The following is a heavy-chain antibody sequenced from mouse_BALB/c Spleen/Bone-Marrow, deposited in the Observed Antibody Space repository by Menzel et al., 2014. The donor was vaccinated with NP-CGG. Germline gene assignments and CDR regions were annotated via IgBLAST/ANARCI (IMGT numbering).Heavy chain of an antibody. V-gene: IGHV1S137*01. J-gene: IGHJ4*01. D-gene: IGHD3-1*01. CDR1: GYTFTDYA. CDR3: ARGGSSGLYYNAMDY. Sequence: QVQLQQSGAELVRPGVSVKISCKGSGYTFTDYAMHWVKQSHAKSLEWIGVISPYYVDGGYNQKFKGKATMTIDKSSSTAFMELARLTSEDSAIYYCARGGSSGLYYNAMDYWGQGTSVPVSS. CDR2: ISPYYVDG.